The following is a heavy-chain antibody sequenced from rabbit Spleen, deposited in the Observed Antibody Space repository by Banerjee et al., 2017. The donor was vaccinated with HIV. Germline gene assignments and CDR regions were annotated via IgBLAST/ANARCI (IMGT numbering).Heavy chain of an antibody. CDR1: GFSFCDIYV. CDR3: ARDLVAVRGWNFNL. J-gene: IGHJ4*01. CDR2: INIVTGKY. V-gene: IGHV1S45*01. Sequence: QEQLVESGGGLVQPEGSLTLTCKASGFSFCDIYVICWVLQAPGKGLEWIACINIVTGKYLYQSWAKGRFTLSRTSSTTVTLQMTSMTAADTAQYLCARDLVAVRGWNFNLWGPGTLFTVS. D-gene: IGHD4-2*01.